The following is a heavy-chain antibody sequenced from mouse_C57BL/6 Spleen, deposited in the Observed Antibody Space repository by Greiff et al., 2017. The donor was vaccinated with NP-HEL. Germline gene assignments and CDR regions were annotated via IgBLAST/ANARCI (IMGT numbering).Heavy chain of an antibody. D-gene: IGHD3-1*01. J-gene: IGHJ2*01. CDR2: INYDGSST. Sequence: EVMLVESEGGLVQPGSSMKLSCTASGFTFSDYYMAWVRQVPEKGLEWVANINYDGSSTYYLDSLKSRFIISRDNAKNILYLQMSSLKSEDTATYYCARDTGWNYFDYWGQGTTLTVSS. CDR1: GFTFSDYY. V-gene: IGHV5-16*01. CDR3: ARDTGWNYFDY.